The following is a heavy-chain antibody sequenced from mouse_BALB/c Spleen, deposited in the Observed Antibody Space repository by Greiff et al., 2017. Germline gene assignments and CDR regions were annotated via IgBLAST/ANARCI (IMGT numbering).Heavy chain of an antibody. CDR3: ARSYGNSLYYAMDY. CDR2: ISSGSSTI. Sequence: EVKLMESGGGLVQPGGSRKLSCAASGFTFSSFGMHWVRQAPEKGLEWVAYISSGSSTIYYADTVKGRFTISRDNPKNTLFLQMTSLRSEDTAMYYCARSYGNSLYYAMDYWGQGTSVTVSS. D-gene: IGHD2-1*01. J-gene: IGHJ4*01. CDR1: GFTFSSFG. V-gene: IGHV5-17*02.